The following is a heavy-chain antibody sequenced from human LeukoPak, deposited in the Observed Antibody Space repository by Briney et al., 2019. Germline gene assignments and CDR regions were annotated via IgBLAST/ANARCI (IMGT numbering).Heavy chain of an antibody. Sequence: SETLSLTCTVSGGSISSSSYYWGWIRQPPGTGLEWIGSIDYSGSTYYTPSLKSRVTISVDTSKNQFSLKLSSVTAADTAVYYCARDSRWDSGFDPWGQGTLVTVSS. CDR2: IDYSGST. D-gene: IGHD1-26*01. CDR1: GGSISSSSYY. CDR3: ARDSRWDSGFDP. V-gene: IGHV4-39*07. J-gene: IGHJ5*02.